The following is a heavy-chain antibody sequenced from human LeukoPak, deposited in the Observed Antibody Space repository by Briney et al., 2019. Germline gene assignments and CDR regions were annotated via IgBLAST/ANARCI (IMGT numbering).Heavy chain of an antibody. CDR2: ISSSGSTI. Sequence: GGSLRLSCAASGFTFSSYEMNWVRQAPGKGLEWVSYISSSGSTIYYADSVRGRFTISRDNSKNTVYLQMNSLRAEDTAVYYCARRAGIYSHPYDYWGQGTLVTVSS. CDR1: GFTFSSYE. D-gene: IGHD1-14*01. J-gene: IGHJ4*02. V-gene: IGHV3-48*03. CDR3: ARRAGIYSHPYDY.